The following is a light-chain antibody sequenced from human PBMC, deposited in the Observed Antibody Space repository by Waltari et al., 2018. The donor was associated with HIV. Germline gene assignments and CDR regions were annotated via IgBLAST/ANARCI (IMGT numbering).Light chain of an antibody. CDR3: CSYAGRYTWV. CDR2: DVT. J-gene: IGLJ3*02. V-gene: IGLV2-11*01. Sequence: QSALTQPRSVSGSPGQSVTISCSGTSSDVGGYNYVSWYQQHPGKAPKLMIYDVTGRPSVVPVRFSGSKSGNTASLTISGLQADDEADYYCCSYAGRYTWVFGGGTELTVL. CDR1: SSDVGGYNY.